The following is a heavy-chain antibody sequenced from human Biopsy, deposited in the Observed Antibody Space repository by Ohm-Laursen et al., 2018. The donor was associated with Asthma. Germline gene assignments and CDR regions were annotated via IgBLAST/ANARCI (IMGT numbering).Heavy chain of an antibody. D-gene: IGHD2-21*02. CDR2: ISGNGGRT. CDR1: GFTFSTYA. Sequence: GSLRLSCAASGFTFSTYAMDWVRQAPGKGLEWVSDISGNGGRTKYADFVTGRFTISRDNSKNTLYLQMNSLRAEGTALYYCAIGEDDIGDSGWFEHWGQGTLVTVSS. V-gene: IGHV3-23*01. CDR3: AIGEDDIGDSGWFEH. J-gene: IGHJ5*02.